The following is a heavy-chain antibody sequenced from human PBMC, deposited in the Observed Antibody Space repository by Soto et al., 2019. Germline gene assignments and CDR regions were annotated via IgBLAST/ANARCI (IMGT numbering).Heavy chain of an antibody. J-gene: IGHJ5*02. V-gene: IGHV4-30-4*01. Sequence: QVQLQESGPGLVKPSQTLSLTCTVSGDSMGSGDYYWTWIRQPPGKGLEWIGYIYYIGTTFYNPSIESRVNISIGTSKNLFSLRLTSVTAADAAVYYCSRGSTYYGFLTWGQGTLVNVSS. CDR3: SRGSTYYGFLT. D-gene: IGHD3-10*01. CDR1: GDSMGSGDYY. CDR2: IYYIGTT.